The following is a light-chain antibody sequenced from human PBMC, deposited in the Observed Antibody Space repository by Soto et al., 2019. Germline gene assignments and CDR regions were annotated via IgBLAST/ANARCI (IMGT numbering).Light chain of an antibody. V-gene: IGKV1-39*01. CDR1: QSISNY. J-gene: IGKJ4*01. CDR2: AAF. Sequence: DIQMTQSPFSLSASVGARVTITCRASQSISNYLNWYHQKPGNAPTPLIYAAFNLQSGVPSRFSASGSGTDFNLTISSLQPEDFATYYCQQSYSAFTFGGGTKVEI. CDR3: QQSYSAFT.